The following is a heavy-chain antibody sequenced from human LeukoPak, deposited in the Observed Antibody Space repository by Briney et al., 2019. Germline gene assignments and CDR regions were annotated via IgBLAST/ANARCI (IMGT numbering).Heavy chain of an antibody. D-gene: IGHD1-26*01. CDR2: INSNGTST. V-gene: IGHV3-74*01. J-gene: IGHJ4*02. Sequence: TGGSLRLSCAASGFTFTNYWIHWVRQVPGKGLVWVSRINSNGTSTNFADSVKGRFTMSRDNAKNTVYLQMSSLRVEDTAVYYCARDGPWDRVDFDYWGQGTVVTVSS. CDR3: ARDGPWDRVDFDY. CDR1: GFTFTNYW.